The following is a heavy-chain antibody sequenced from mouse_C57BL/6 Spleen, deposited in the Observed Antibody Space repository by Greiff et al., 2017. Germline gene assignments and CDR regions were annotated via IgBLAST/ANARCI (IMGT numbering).Heavy chain of an antibody. CDR1: GFNIKDSY. CDR2: IDPGNGET. J-gene: IGHJ2*01. Sequence: EVQLQQSVAELVKPGASVKLSCTASGFNIKDSYMHWVKQRTEQGLEWIGRIDPGNGETKYAPKFQGKATITADTSSNTAYLQLSSLTSEDTAVYYCARDYYGSRFLFDYWGQGTTLTVSS. CDR3: ARDYYGSRFLFDY. V-gene: IGHV14-2*01. D-gene: IGHD1-1*01.